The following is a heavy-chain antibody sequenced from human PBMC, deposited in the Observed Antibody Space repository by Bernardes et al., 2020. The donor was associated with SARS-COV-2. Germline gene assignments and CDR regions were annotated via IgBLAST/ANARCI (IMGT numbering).Heavy chain of an antibody. J-gene: IGHJ4*02. Sequence: SETLSLTCTVSGGSISNYFWSWIRQPPGKGLEWIGYIYDAGSTKYNPSLKSRVTISADTSKNEFSLNLSSMTAADTAVYYCARGGLIGGSYGSGYSFDHWGQGTLVTVSS. D-gene: IGHD3-10*01. CDR1: GGSISNYF. V-gene: IGHV4-59*01. CDR3: ARGGLIGGSYGSGYSFDH. CDR2: IYDAGST.